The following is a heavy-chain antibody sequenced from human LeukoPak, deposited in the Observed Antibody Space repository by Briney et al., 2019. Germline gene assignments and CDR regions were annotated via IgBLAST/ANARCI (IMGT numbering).Heavy chain of an antibody. CDR1: GFTFSTYA. Sequence: GGSLRLSCAASGFTFSTYAIHWVRQAPGKGLEWVAVISFDGVNTFYADSVKGRFTISRDNSKNTFYLQMNSLRADDTAVYYCARVSSMLRGPLVIYYFDFWGQGTLITVSS. V-gene: IGHV3-30*04. CDR2: ISFDGVNT. CDR3: ARVSSMLRGPLVIYYFDF. J-gene: IGHJ4*02. D-gene: IGHD3-10*01.